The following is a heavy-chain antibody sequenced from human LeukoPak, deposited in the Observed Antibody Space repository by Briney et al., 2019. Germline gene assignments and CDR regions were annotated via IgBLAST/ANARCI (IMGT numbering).Heavy chain of an antibody. V-gene: IGHV1-2*02. CDR3: ARAIGGGSPITASDY. CDR1: GYTFTGYY. Sequence: ASVKASCKASGYTFTGYYMHWVRQAPGQGLEWMGWINPNSDFTNFAQNFQGRVTMTSDTSISTAYMELSRLRSDDTAVYYCARAIGGGSPITASDYWGQGTLVTVSS. CDR2: INPNSDFT. D-gene: IGHD2-15*01. J-gene: IGHJ4*02.